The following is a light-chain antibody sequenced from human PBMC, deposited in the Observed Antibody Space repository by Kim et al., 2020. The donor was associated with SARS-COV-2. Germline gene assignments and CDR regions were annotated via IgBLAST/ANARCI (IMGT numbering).Light chain of an antibody. CDR2: DAS. J-gene: IGKJ2*01. CDR1: QDISNY. Sequence: DIQMTQSPSSLSASVGDRVTITCQASQDISNYLNWYQQKPGKAPKLLIYDASNLETGVPSRFSGSGSGTDFTFTISSLQPEDIATYSCQQYDNLPPYTFGQGTKLEI. CDR3: QQYDNLPPYT. V-gene: IGKV1-33*01.